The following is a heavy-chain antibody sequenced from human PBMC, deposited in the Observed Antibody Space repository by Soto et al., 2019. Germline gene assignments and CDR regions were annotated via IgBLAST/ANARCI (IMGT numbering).Heavy chain of an antibody. J-gene: IGHJ3*01. CDR3: ASLNFDLLTGYYAFDF. Sequence: SETLSLTCTVSGGSINSYYWSWIRQPPGRGPEYVGYISYSGSTNYNPSLKGRITMSLDTSKNQFSLKLSSVTAADTAVYYCASLNFDLLTGYYAFDFWGQGTMVTVS. V-gene: IGHV4-59*08. D-gene: IGHD3-9*01. CDR1: GGSINSYY. CDR2: ISYSGST.